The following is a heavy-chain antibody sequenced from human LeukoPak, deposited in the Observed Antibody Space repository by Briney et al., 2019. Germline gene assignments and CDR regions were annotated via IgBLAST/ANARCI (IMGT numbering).Heavy chain of an antibody. J-gene: IGHJ4*02. CDR1: GFTFSNAW. V-gene: IGHV3-15*01. D-gene: IGHD3-3*01. Sequence: PGGSLRLSCAASGFTFSNAWMSWVRQAPGKGLEWVGRIKSKTDGGTTDYAAPVKGRFTISRDDSKNTLYLQMNSLKTEDTAVYYCTTEPAPYFWSGYFKSDCWGQGTLVTVSS. CDR3: TTEPAPYFWSGYFKSDC. CDR2: IKSKTDGGTT.